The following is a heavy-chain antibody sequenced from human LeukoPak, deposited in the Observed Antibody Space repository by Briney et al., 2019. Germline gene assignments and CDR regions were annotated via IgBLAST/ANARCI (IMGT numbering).Heavy chain of an antibody. J-gene: IGHJ5*02. CDR3: TTEVPYDFWSGYPSYNWFDP. CDR1: GFTFSNAW. Sequence: KPGGSLRLSCAAPGFTFSNAWMSWVRQAPGKGLEWVGRIKSKTDGGTTDYAAPVKGRFTISRDDSKNTLYLQMNSLKTEDTAVYYCTTEVPYDFWSGYPSYNWFDPWGQGTLVTVSS. V-gene: IGHV3-15*01. D-gene: IGHD3-3*01. CDR2: IKSKTDGGTT.